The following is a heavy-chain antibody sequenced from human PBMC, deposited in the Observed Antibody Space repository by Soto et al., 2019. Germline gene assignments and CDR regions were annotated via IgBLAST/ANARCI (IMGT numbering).Heavy chain of an antibody. V-gene: IGHV1-3*01. CDR1: GYTFTSYA. Sequence: QVQLVQSGAEVKKPGASVKVSCKASGYTFTSYAMHWVRQAPGQRLEWMGWINAGNGNTKYSQTFQGRVTITRDTSASTAYMELSGLGSDETAVYSCASDLGFGLSDYRGQGSLVTVFS. CDR2: INAGNGNT. D-gene: IGHD3-10*01. J-gene: IGHJ4*02. CDR3: ASDLGFGLSDY.